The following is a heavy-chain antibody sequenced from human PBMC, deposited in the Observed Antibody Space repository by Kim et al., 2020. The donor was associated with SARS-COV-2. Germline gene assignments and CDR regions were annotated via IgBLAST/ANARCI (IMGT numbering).Heavy chain of an antibody. J-gene: IGHJ6*02. CDR2: IRSKANSYAT. Sequence: GGSLRLSCAASGFTFSGSAMHWVRQASGKGLEWVGRIRSKANSYATAYAASGKGRFTISRDHSKNKEYLQMNSLKTEDTAVYYCTRARDGLWFCESNYYYGLDVWGQGTRVTVSS. D-gene: IGHD3-10*01. V-gene: IGHV3-73*01. CDR3: TRARDGLWFCESNYYYGLDV. CDR1: GFTFSGSA.